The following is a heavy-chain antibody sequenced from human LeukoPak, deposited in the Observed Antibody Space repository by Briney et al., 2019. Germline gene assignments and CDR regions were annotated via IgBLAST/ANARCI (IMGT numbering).Heavy chain of an antibody. CDR1: GGSISTTPHY. J-gene: IGHJ4*02. D-gene: IGHD6-6*01. CDR3: ARHRDDYYGSSSAIDF. CDR2: FIDSGRT. V-gene: IGHV4-39*01. Sequence: PSETLSLTCSASGGSISTTPHYWAWIRQPPGTGLERIGNFIDSGRTFYNLSLKSRVSIFVDSSKNQFSLKVTSVSAADTAIYYCARHRDDYYGSSSAIDFWGQGILVTVSP.